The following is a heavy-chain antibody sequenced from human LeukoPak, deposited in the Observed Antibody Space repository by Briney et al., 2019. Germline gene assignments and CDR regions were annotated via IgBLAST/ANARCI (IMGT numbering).Heavy chain of an antibody. J-gene: IGHJ6*03. CDR3: AREGPYSGRGNYYYYYMDV. V-gene: IGHV3-21*01. CDR1: GFTFSSYS. Sequence: PGGSLRLSCAASGFTFSSYSMNRVRQAPGKGLEWVSSISSSSSYIYYADSVKGRFTISRDNAKNSLYLQMNSLRAEDTAVYYCAREGPYSGRGNYYYYYMDVWGKGTTVTVSS. D-gene: IGHD1-26*01. CDR2: ISSSSSYI.